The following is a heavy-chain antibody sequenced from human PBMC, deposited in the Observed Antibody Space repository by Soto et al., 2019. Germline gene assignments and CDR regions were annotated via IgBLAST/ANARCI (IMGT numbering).Heavy chain of an antibody. J-gene: IGHJ6*02. Sequence: GESLKISCKGSGYSFTSYWISWVRQMPGKGLEWMGRIDPSDSYTNYSPSFQGHVTISADKSISTAYLQWSSLKASDTAMYYCAFAGIVGPTTRYYYGMDVWGQGTTVTVSS. D-gene: IGHD1-26*01. V-gene: IGHV5-10-1*01. CDR3: AFAGIVGPTTRYYYGMDV. CDR1: GYSFTSYW. CDR2: IDPSDSYT.